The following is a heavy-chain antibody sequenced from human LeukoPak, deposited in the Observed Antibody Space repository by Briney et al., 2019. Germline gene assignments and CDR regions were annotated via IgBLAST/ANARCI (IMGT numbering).Heavy chain of an antibody. CDR3: ARTYYYDSSGYRPDDAFDI. Sequence: GGSLRLSCAASGFTFSSYSMTWVRQAPGKGLEWVSYISSSSSTIYYADSVKGRFTISRDNAKNSLYLQMNSLRDEDTAVYYCARTYYYDSSGYRPDDAFDIWGQGTMVTVSS. D-gene: IGHD3-22*01. CDR1: GFTFSSYS. CDR2: ISSSSSTI. J-gene: IGHJ3*02. V-gene: IGHV3-48*02.